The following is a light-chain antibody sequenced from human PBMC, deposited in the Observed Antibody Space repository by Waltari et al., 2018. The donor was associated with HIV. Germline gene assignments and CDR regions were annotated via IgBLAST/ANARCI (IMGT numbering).Light chain of an antibody. CDR1: SSNIGSNT. V-gene: IGLV1-44*01. J-gene: IGLJ2*01. CDR3: AAWDDSLSGVV. Sequence: QSVLTQPPSASGTPGQRVTISCSGSSSNIGSNTVNWYQQLPGAAPKLLIYTNNQRPSGFPDRFSGSKSGTSASLAISGLQSEDEADYYCAAWDDSLSGVVFGGGTKLTVL. CDR2: TNN.